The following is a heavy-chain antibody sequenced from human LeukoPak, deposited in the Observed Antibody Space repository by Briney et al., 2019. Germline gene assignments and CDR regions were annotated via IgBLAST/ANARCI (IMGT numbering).Heavy chain of an antibody. CDR2: IEWVGSGT. CDR1: GITFSSHW. D-gene: IGHD1-14*01. J-gene: IGHJ4*02. CDR3: AIEFRKPSTGD. Sequence: GGSLRLSCAASGITFSSHWMHWVRLDPAEGLVWVSRIEWVGSGTTYAGTVKGRFTISRVNVKNTLYLHQFTLKLGATAVYFCAIEFRKPSTGDWGQGTLVTVSS. V-gene: IGHV3-74*01.